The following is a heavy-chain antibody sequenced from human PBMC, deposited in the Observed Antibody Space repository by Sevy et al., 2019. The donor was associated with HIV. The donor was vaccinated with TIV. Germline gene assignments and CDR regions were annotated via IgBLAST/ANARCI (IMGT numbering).Heavy chain of an antibody. CDR2: ISTTVSGV. D-gene: IGHD2-2*01. Sequence: GGSLRLSCSASGFPFSNYEMNWVRQAPGKGLEWVAFISTTVSGVFYADSVKGRFTISRDNARNSLYLQMDNLRVEDTALYYCARDIPVPAADYWGQGTLVTVSS. CDR1: GFPFSNYE. CDR3: ARDIPVPAADY. V-gene: IGHV3-48*03. J-gene: IGHJ4*02.